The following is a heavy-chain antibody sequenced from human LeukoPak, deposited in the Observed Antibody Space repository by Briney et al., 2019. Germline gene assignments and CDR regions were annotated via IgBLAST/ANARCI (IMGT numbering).Heavy chain of an antibody. CDR1: GFTLSSYG. CDR3: AKERGSSFDY. CDR2: ISGSGDRT. Sequence: GGSLRLSCAASGFTLSSYGMNWVRQAPGKGLEWVSTISGSGDRTYYADSVKGRFTISRDNSKKILYLQMSGLRAEDTAVFYCAKERGSSFDYWGQGTMVTVSS. V-gene: IGHV3-23*01. J-gene: IGHJ4*02. D-gene: IGHD3-10*01.